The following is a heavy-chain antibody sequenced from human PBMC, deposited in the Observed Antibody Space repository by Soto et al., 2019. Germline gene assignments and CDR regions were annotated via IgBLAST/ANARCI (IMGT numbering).Heavy chain of an antibody. D-gene: IGHD2-8*01. J-gene: IGHJ4*02. V-gene: IGHV1-18*01. CDR3: ARGSRGGTNGPTSFDY. CDR1: GYTFTSYG. CDR2: ISAYNGNT. Sequence: ASVKVSCKASGYTFTSYGISWVRQAPGQGLERMGWISAYNGNTNYAQKLQGRVTMTTDTSTSTAYMELRSLRSDDTAVYYCARGSRGGTNGPTSFDYWGQGTLVTVSS.